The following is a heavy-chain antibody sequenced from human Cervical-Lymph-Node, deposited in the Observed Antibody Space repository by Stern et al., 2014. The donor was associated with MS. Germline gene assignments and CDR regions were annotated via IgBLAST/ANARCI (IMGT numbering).Heavy chain of an antibody. J-gene: IGHJ4*02. D-gene: IGHD3-16*01. CDR3: ARDSRHYDASYYFDS. Sequence: MQLVKSGAGVKKPGSSVKVSCKASGGTFSSYAINWVRQAPGQGPEWMGGIIPIFGTANYAQKFQGRVTITADESTSTAYMELSSLRSEDTAVYYCARDSRHYDASYYFDSWGQGTLVTVSS. V-gene: IGHV1-69*01. CDR2: IIPIFGTA. CDR1: GGTFSSYA.